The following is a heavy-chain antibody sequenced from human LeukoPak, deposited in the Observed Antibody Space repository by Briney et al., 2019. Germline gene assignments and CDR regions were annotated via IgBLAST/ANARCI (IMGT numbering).Heavy chain of an antibody. CDR1: GGSISSYY. D-gene: IGHD6-13*01. CDR2: IYTSGST. V-gene: IGHV4-4*07. Sequence: SETLSLTCTVSGGSISSYYWSWIRQPAGEGLEWIGRIYTSGSTNYNPSLKSRVTMSVDTSKHQFSLKLSSVTAADTAVYYCARAGAGIAAAGTLAFDIWGQGTMVSVSS. J-gene: IGHJ3*02. CDR3: ARAGAGIAAAGTLAFDI.